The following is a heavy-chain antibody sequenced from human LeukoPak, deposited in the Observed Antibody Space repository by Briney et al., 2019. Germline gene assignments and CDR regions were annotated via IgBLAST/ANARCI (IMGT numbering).Heavy chain of an antibody. Sequence: PGGSLRLSCAASGFTFSSYAMSWVRQAPGKGLEWVSAINSAGSTYYGDSVRGRFTISRDNSKNVLYLQMNSLRDEDTAVYYCARIGDGGVWGQGTLVTVSS. D-gene: IGHD5-24*01. V-gene: IGHV3-23*01. CDR3: ARIGDGGV. CDR2: INSAGST. J-gene: IGHJ4*02. CDR1: GFTFSSYA.